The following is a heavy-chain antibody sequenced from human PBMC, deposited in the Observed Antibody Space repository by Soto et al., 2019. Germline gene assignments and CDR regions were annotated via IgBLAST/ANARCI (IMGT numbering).Heavy chain of an antibody. V-gene: IGHV3-7*01. CDR2: IKRDGSEK. Sequence: GGSLRLSCAASGFSISDYWMSWVRQAPGKGLEWVANIKRDGSEKYYVDSVKGRFTISRDNAKNSLYLQMNSLRADDTAVYYCARDRDLAVPAAVIYFDSWGQGTLVTVS. CDR1: GFSISDYW. J-gene: IGHJ4*02. D-gene: IGHD2-2*01. CDR3: ARDRDLAVPAAVIYFDS.